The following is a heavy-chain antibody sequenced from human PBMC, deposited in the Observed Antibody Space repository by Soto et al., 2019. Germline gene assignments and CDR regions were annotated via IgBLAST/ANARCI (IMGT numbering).Heavy chain of an antibody. CDR3: ARDIVVVEAANYVDV. D-gene: IGHD2-15*01. CDR1: GGSFSGYY. CDR2: INHSGST. J-gene: IGHJ6*03. V-gene: IGHV4-34*01. Sequence: SETLSLTCAVYGGSFSGYYWSWIRQPPGKGLEWIGEINHSGSTKYNPSLKSRVTISVDTSKNQFSLKLSSVTAADTAVYYCARDIVVVEAANYVDVWGKGTTVTVSS.